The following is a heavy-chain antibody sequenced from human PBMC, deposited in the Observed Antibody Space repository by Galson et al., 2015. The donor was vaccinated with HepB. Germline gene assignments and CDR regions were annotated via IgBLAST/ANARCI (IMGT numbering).Heavy chain of an antibody. Sequence: SVKVSCKASGGTFSSYTISWVRQAPGQGLEWMGRIIPILGIANYAQKFQGRVTITADKSTSTAYMELSSLRSEDTAVYYCARSYCSSTSCYYYYGTDVWGQGTTVTVSS. V-gene: IGHV1-69*02. CDR3: ARSYCSSTSCYYYYGTDV. J-gene: IGHJ6*02. D-gene: IGHD2-2*01. CDR1: GGTFSSYT. CDR2: IIPILGIA.